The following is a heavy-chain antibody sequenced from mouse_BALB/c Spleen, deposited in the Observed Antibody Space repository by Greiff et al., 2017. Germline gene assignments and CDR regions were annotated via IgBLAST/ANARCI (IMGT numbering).Heavy chain of an antibody. CDR2: IWSGGST. CDR3: ARGGYHLAY. Sequence: QVQLKQSGPGLVQPSQSLSITCTVSGFSLTSYGVHWVRQSPGKGLEWLGVIWSGGSTDYNAAFISRLSISKDNSKSQVFFKMNSLQANDTAIYYCARGGYHLAYWGQGTLVTVSA. CDR1: GFSLTSYG. J-gene: IGHJ3*01. D-gene: IGHD2-2*01. V-gene: IGHV2-2*02.